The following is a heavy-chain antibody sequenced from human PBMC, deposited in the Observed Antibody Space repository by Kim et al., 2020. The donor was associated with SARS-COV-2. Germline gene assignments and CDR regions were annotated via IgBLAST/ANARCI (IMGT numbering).Heavy chain of an antibody. J-gene: IGHJ6*02. V-gene: IGHV3-30*07. D-gene: IGHD2-2*01. Sequence: SVKGRFTISRDNSKNTLYLQMNSLRAEDTAVYYCARDMACSSTSCYGMDVWGQGTTVTVSS. CDR3: ARDMACSSTSCYGMDV.